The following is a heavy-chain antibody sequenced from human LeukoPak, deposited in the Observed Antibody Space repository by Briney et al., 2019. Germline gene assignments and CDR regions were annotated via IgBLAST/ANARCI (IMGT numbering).Heavy chain of an antibody. V-gene: IGHV1-69*13. CDR2: IIPILSTT. D-gene: IGHD6-6*01. CDR3: AREGQLAHDAFDI. J-gene: IGHJ3*02. Sequence: AASVKVSCKASGYTFTSYGISWVRQAPGQGLEWMGGIIPILSTTNYAQKFQGRVTITADDSTSTAYMELSSLRSEDTAVYYCAREGQLAHDAFDIWGQGTMVTVSS. CDR1: GYTFTSYG.